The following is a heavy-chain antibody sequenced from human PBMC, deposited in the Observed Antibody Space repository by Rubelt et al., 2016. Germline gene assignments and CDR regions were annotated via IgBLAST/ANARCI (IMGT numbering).Heavy chain of an antibody. CDR1: GGSASPHY. Sequence: QVQLQESGPGLVKPSETLSLTCNVSGGSASPHYWSWVRQSPGKGLEWIGSIYYSGSTYYNPSLKSRVTMSVYTSKNQFSLKLSAVTAADTAVYYGASRQLGGDAFDIWGQGTMVTVSS. V-gene: IGHV4-59*04. CDR2: IYYSGST. CDR3: ASRQLGGDAFDI. D-gene: IGHD1-26*01. J-gene: IGHJ3*02.